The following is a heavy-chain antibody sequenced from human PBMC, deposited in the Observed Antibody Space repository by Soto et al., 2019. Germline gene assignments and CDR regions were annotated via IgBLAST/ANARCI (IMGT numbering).Heavy chain of an antibody. J-gene: IGHJ4*02. Sequence: GGSLRLSCTASGFTFSSHAMTWVRQAPGKGLEWVSGLSDSGDSIYYADSVKGRFTIYRDNSMNTLYLQMNTLRVEDTAVYYCATGGDTAKDGYWGQGT. D-gene: IGHD5-18*01. CDR2: LSDSGDSI. CDR1: GFTFSSHA. V-gene: IGHV3-23*01. CDR3: ATGGDTAKDGY.